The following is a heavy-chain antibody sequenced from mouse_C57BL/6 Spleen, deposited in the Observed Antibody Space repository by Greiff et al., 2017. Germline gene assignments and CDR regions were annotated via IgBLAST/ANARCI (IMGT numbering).Heavy chain of an antibody. CDR1: GYTFTSYW. V-gene: IGHV1-52*01. CDR3: GRTLGSHYAMDY. CDR2: IDPSDSET. J-gene: IGHJ4*01. Sequence: QVQLQQPGAELVRPGSSVKLSCTASGYTFTSYWMHWVKQRPIQGLEWIGNIDPSDSETHYNQKFKDKATLTVEKSSSTAYMQLSSLTSEDSAVYYCGRTLGSHYAMDYWGQGTSLTVSS.